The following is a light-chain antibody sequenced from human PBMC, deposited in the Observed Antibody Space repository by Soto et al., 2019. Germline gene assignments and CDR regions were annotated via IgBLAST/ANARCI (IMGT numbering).Light chain of an antibody. CDR2: AAS. CDR1: QGISSY. CDR3: QQYYSYPRT. Sequence: AIRMTQSPSSLSASTGDRVTITCRASQGISSYLAWYQQKPGKAPKLLIYAASTLQSGVPSRISGSGSGTDFTLTISCLQSEDFATYYSQQYYSYPRTFGQGTKVEIK. V-gene: IGKV1-8*01. J-gene: IGKJ1*01.